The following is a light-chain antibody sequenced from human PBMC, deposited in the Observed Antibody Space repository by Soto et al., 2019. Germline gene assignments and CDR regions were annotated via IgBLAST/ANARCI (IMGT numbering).Light chain of an antibody. V-gene: IGKV3-15*01. CDR2: RAS. J-gene: IGKJ1*01. CDR3: QQYSNWPSWT. Sequence: EKVMTQSPATLSMSPGESSTLSCRASQSVNNFLDWYQQKPVQAPRLLIYRASTRATGIPARFSGSGSGTEFTLPIISIQAEEFAVYYCQQYSNWPSWTFGQGTKVEVK. CDR1: QSVNNF.